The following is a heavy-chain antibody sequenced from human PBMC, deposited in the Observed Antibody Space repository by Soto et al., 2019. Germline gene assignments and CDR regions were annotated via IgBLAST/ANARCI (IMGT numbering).Heavy chain of an antibody. CDR2: ISYDGSNK. D-gene: IGHD5-12*01. V-gene: IGHV3-30*18. CDR3: AKVGIGYVTFSYFDY. J-gene: IGHJ4*02. Sequence: QVQLVESGGGVVQPGRSLRLSCAASGFTFSSYGMHWVRQAPGKGLEWVAVISYDGSNKYYADSVKGRFTISRDNSKNTRYLQMNSLRAEDTAVYYCAKVGIGYVTFSYFDYWGQGTLVTVSS. CDR1: GFTFSSYG.